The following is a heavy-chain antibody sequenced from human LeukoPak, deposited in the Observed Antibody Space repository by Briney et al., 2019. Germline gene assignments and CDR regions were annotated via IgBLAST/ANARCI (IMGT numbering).Heavy chain of an antibody. D-gene: IGHD5-12*01. CDR3: TRWPTDERNFDY. Sequence: GGSLRLSCTASGFSLDDFAMNCVRQAPGKGLEWVGFIRSKAYGGTTEYAASVKGRFTISRDDSKSIAYLQMNSLKTEDTAVYYCTRWPTDERNFDYWGQGTLVTVSS. J-gene: IGHJ4*02. V-gene: IGHV3-49*04. CDR2: IRSKAYGGTT. CDR1: GFSLDDFA.